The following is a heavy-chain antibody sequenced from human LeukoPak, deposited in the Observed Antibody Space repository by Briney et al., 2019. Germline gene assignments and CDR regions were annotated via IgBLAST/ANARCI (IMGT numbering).Heavy chain of an antibody. CDR2: ISGSGGST. CDR3: AKVGILTGYYLDY. Sequence: GGSLRLSCAASGFTFSSYAMSWVRQAPGKGLEWVSAISGSGGSTYYADSVKGRFTISRDNSKNTLYLQMNSLRAEETAVYYCAKVGILTGYYLDYWGQGTLVTVSS. CDR1: GFTFSSYA. D-gene: IGHD3-9*01. J-gene: IGHJ4*02. V-gene: IGHV3-23*01.